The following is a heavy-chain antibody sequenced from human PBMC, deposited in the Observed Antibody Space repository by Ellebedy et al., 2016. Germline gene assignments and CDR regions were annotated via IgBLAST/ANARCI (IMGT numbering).Heavy chain of an antibody. J-gene: IGHJ6*02. Sequence: SVKVSXXASGGTFSSYAISWVRQAPGQGLEWMGGIIPIFGTANYAQKFQGRVTITADESTSTAYMELSSLRSEDTAVYYCARDLEGGYYGSGSYLGGYGMDVWGQGTTVTVSS. CDR3: ARDLEGGYYGSGSYLGGYGMDV. V-gene: IGHV1-69*13. CDR2: IIPIFGTA. D-gene: IGHD3-10*01. CDR1: GGTFSSYA.